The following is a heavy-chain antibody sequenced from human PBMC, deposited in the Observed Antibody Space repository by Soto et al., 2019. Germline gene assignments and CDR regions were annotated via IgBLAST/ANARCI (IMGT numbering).Heavy chain of an antibody. CDR2: ISGRGDST. CDR3: AKAFRYYYGMDV. CDR1: GFMFRNAW. J-gene: IGHJ6*02. Sequence: GGSLRLSCAASGFMFRNAWRNWVRQAPGKGLEWVSTISGRGDSTYYADSVKGRFTISRDNSKSTLYLQVSSLRVEDTAIYYCAKAFRYYYGMDVWGQGTTVTVS. V-gene: IGHV3-23*01.